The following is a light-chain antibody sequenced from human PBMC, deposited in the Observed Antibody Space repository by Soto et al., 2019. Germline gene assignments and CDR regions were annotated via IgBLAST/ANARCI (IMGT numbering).Light chain of an antibody. J-gene: IGLJ3*02. CDR3: NSYGGTNTRV. Sequence: QSALTQPASVSGSPGQSIAISCTGTSSDFGAYNYVSWYQQSPGKAPKLIIYEVSNRPSGVSDRFSGSKSGNTASLTISGLQAEDEADYYCNSYGGTNTRVFGGGTKVTVL. CDR2: EVS. V-gene: IGLV2-14*01. CDR1: SSDFGAYNY.